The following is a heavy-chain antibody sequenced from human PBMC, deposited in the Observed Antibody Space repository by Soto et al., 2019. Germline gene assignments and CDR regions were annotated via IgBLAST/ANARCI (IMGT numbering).Heavy chain of an antibody. CDR1: GGSISSSSYY. CDR3: ARDSGPELLWFGGLCNWFDP. CDR2: IYYSGST. J-gene: IGHJ5*02. V-gene: IGHV4-39*01. Sequence: SETLSLTCTVSGGSISSSSYYWGWIRQPPGKGLEWIGSIYYSGSTYYNPSLKSRVTISVDTSKNQFSLKLSSVTAADTAVYYCARDSGPELLWFGGLCNWFDPWGQGTLVTVSS. D-gene: IGHD3-10*01.